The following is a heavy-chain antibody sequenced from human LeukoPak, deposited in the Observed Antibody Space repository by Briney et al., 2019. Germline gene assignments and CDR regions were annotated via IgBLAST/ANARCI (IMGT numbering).Heavy chain of an antibody. CDR1: GDIVSSNSAA. Sequence: SQTLSLTCAISGDIVSSNSAAWNWIRQSPSRGLEWLGRTYYRSKWYNDYAVSVKSRITINPDASKNQFSLQLNSVTPEDTAVYYCAREATYYYDSSGYYLFDYWGQGTLVTVSS. V-gene: IGHV6-1*01. CDR3: AREATYYYDSSGYYLFDY. D-gene: IGHD3-22*01. J-gene: IGHJ4*02. CDR2: TYYRSKWYN.